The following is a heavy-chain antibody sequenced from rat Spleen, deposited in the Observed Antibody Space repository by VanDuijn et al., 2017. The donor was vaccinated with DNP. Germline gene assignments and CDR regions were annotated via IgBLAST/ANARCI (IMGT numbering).Heavy chain of an antibody. CDR3: ARHDYGYNLYTVDA. CDR2: ISYDGGST. CDR1: GFTFSNYG. V-gene: IGHV5-29*01. Sequence: EVQLVESGGGLVQPGRSLKLSCAASGFTFSNYGMAWVRQAPTKGLEWVASISYDGGSTYYGDSVKGRFTISRDNAKSTLYLQMNSLRSEDMATYYCARHDYGYNLYTVDAWGQGTSVTVSS. D-gene: IGHD1-9*01. J-gene: IGHJ4*01.